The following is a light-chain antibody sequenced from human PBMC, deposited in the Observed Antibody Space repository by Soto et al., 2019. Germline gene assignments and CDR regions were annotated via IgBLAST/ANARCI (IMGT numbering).Light chain of an antibody. CDR3: ETYSNWPIT. V-gene: IGKV3-15*01. CDR2: GAS. CDR1: QSVFSN. Sequence: VVPQGPAKLAVASVGRAAYSCGASQSVFSNLAWYQQKPGQAPRLLIYGASTRATGIPVRFSASGSGTECDLAMRSLQSEEFAVYYCETYSNWPITCGKGTRLGIK. J-gene: IGKJ5*01.